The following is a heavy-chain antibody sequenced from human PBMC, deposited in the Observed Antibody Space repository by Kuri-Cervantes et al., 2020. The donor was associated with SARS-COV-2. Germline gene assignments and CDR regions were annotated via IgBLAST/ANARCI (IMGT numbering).Heavy chain of an antibody. D-gene: IGHD3-10*01. CDR3: ARSSVRGIIITYHSYGMDV. CDR2: INPNSGGT. V-gene: IGHV1-2*04. J-gene: IGHJ6*02. CDR1: GYTFTGYY. Sequence: ASVKVSCKDSGYTFTGYYMHWVRQDPGQGLEWMGWINPNSGGTNYAQKFQGSVTMTRDTSISTVYMELSRLRSDDTAVYYCARSSVRGIIITYHSYGMDVWGQGTTVTVSS.